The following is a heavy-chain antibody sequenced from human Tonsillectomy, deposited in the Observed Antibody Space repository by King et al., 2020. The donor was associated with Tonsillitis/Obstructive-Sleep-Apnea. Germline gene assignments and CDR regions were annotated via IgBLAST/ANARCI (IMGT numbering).Heavy chain of an antibody. CDR2: INHSGST. D-gene: IGHD2-2*01. Sequence: VQLQQWGAGLLKPSETLSLTCAVYGGSFSGYYWSWIRQPPGKGLEWIGEINHSGSTNYNPSLKSRVTISVDTSKNQFSLKLSSVTAADTAVYYCARAGVECSSTSCYPTYYYYYYYMDVWGKGTTGTFSS. CDR3: ARAGVECSSTSCYPTYYYYYYYMDV. CDR1: GGSFSGYY. V-gene: IGHV4-34*01. J-gene: IGHJ6*03.